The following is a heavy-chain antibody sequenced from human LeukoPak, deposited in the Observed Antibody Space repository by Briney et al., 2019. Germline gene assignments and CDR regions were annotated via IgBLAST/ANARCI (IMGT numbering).Heavy chain of an antibody. V-gene: IGHV3-30-3*01. CDR1: GFTFSSYW. CDR3: ARCSGSYYIYFDY. CDR2: ISYDGSNK. D-gene: IGHD3-10*02. Sequence: GGSLRLSCAATGFTFSSYWMHWVRQAPGKGLEWVAVISYDGSNKYYADSVKGRFTISRDNSKNTLYLQMNSLRAEDTAVYYCARCSGSYYIYFDYWGQGTLVTVSS. J-gene: IGHJ4*02.